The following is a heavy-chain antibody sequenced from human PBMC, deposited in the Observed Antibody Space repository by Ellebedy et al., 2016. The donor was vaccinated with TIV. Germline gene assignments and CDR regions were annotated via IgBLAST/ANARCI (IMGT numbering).Heavy chain of an antibody. CDR1: GFSLSTNAVG. D-gene: IGHD3-10*01. J-gene: IGHJ4*02. V-gene: IGHV2-70*01. Sequence: SGPTLVKPTQTLTLTCTFSGFSLSTNAVGVGWIRQPPGKALEWLALIGWDDDKYYRTSLNTRLTISKDTSKNQVVLTMTNMDPVDTATYYCARMDGSGSYDYWGQGTLVIVSS. CDR3: ARMDGSGSYDY. CDR2: IGWDDDK.